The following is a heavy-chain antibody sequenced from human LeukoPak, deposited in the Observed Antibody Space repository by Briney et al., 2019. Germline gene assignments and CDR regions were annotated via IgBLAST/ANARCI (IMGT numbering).Heavy chain of an antibody. CDR3: ARDLRGSGGYPSH. CDR1: GYTFTSYG. J-gene: IGHJ4*02. CDR2: ISAYNGNT. V-gene: IGHV1-18*01. Sequence: GASVKVSCKASGYTFTSYGISWVRQAPGQGLEWMGWISAYNGNTNYAQKFQGRVTITRDTSASTAYMELSSLRSEDTAVYYCARDLRGSGGYPSHWGQGTLVTVSS. D-gene: IGHD1-26*01.